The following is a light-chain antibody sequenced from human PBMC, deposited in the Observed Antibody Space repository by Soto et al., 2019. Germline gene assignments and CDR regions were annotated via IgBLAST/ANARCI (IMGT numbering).Light chain of an antibody. CDR3: QSYDNSLSGFV. Sequence: QSVLTQPPSVSGAPGQRVTISCTGSGSNVGAGYDVHWYQQVPGTAPKPLIYTNSNRPSGVPDRFSSSKSGTSATLVITGLQAEDEADYWCQSYDNSLSGFVFGSGTKVTVL. CDR1: GSNVGAGYD. CDR2: TNS. V-gene: IGLV1-40*01. J-gene: IGLJ1*01.